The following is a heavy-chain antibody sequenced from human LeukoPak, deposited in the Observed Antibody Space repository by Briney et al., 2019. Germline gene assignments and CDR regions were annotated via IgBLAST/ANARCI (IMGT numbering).Heavy chain of an antibody. J-gene: IGHJ5*02. CDR1: GFTFSDYY. Sequence: GGSLRLSCAASGFTFSDYYMSWIRQAPGKGLEWVSYISSSGRAIYYADSVKGRFTISRDNAKNSLYLQMNSLRAEDTAVYYCPRTGTFSGTYKYFDPCGQGTLVTVSS. V-gene: IGHV3-11*01. D-gene: IGHD1-26*01. CDR3: PRTGTFSGTYKYFDP. CDR2: ISSSGRAI.